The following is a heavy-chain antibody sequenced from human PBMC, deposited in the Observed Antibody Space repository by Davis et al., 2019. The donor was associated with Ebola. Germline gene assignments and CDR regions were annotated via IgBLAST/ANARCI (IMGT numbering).Heavy chain of an antibody. CDR3: ARTPQFSDYGAYFDF. J-gene: IGHJ4*02. Sequence: SETLSLTCTVSGGPISSYHWSWIRQPPGRGLEWIGNIYYSGTTNLNPSLKSRVSISGDTSKSQFSLKVSSVTAADTATYYCARTPQFSDYGAYFDFWGRGTLVSVSS. CDR2: IYYSGTT. V-gene: IGHV4-59*01. D-gene: IGHD4-17*01. CDR1: GGPISSYH.